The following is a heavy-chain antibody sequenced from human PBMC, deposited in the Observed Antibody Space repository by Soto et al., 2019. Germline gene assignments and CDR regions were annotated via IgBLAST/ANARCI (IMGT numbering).Heavy chain of an antibody. Sequence: SSVKVSCKASGYTFTSHAMHWVRQAPGQRLEWMGWINAGNGNTKYSQKFQGRVTITRDTSASTAYMELSSLRSEDTAVYYCARDNILRRGYDFWLGYYYYYGMDVWGQGTTVTV. J-gene: IGHJ6*02. CDR3: ARDNILRRGYDFWLGYYYYYGMDV. CDR2: INAGNGNT. CDR1: GYTFTSHA. V-gene: IGHV1-3*01. D-gene: IGHD5-12*01.